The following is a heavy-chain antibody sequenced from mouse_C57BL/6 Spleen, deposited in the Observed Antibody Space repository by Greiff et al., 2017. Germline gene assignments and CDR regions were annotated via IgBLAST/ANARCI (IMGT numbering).Heavy chain of an antibody. D-gene: IGHD2-5*01. Sequence: VQLKESGAELVRPGASVTLSCKASGYTFTDYEMHWVKQTPVHGLEWIGAIDPETGGTAYNQKFKGKAILTADKSSSTAYMELRSLTSEDSAVYYCTDPYYSNYGFAYWGQGTLVTVSA. CDR2: IDPETGGT. CDR3: TDPYYSNYGFAY. J-gene: IGHJ3*01. V-gene: IGHV1-15*01. CDR1: GYTFTDYE.